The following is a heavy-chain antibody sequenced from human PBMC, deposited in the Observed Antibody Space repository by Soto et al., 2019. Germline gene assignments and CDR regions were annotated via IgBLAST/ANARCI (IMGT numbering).Heavy chain of an antibody. CDR2: IWSDGSYK. D-gene: IGHD4-17*01. V-gene: IGHV3-33*01. Sequence: QVQLVESGGGVVQPGRSLRLSCAASGFTFSSCGMHWVRQAPGEGLEWVAVIWSDGSYKYYADSVKGRFTISRDNSQNTLFLLIHTLRAEDTAIYYCARDSPTVAGFDYWGQGTLVTVSS. CDR3: ARDSPTVAGFDY. CDR1: GFTFSSCG. J-gene: IGHJ4*02.